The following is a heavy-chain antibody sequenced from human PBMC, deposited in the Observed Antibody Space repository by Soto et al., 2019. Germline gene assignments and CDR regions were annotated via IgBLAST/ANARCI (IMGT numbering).Heavy chain of an antibody. D-gene: IGHD1-26*01. J-gene: IGHJ6*03. CDR1: GGSISISNW. CDR3: ARGGYYFYMDV. CDR2: IHHSGST. Sequence: QVQLQESGPGLVKPSETLSLTCAVSGGSISISNWWSWVRQTPGKGLEWIGQIHHSGSTNYSPSLTSRVTISVDKSKNRFSLKMISVTAADTAVYYCARGGYYFYMDVWGKGTTVTVSS. V-gene: IGHV4-4*02.